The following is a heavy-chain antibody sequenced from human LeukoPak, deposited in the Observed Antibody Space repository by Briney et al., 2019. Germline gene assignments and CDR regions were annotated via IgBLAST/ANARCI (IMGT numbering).Heavy chain of an antibody. D-gene: IGHD3-3*01. CDR1: GCSISSGSYY. V-gene: IGHV4-61*02. Sequence: PSETLSLTCTASGCSISSGSYYWSWIRQPAGQELEWFGRIYTSGSTNYDPALNSRATISVDTSKNQFSLKLSSVTAADTAVYYCARGGLLEWLSSYYYYYMDVWGKGTTVTVSS. J-gene: IGHJ6*03. CDR2: IYTSGST. CDR3: ARGGLLEWLSSYYYYYMDV.